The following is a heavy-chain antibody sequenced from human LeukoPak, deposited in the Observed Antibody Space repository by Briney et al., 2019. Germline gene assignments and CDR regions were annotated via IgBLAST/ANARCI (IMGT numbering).Heavy chain of an antibody. Sequence: GGSLRLSCAASGFMFDDYGMSWVRQAPGKGLEWVSGINWNGGRTGYADSVKGRFTISKDNAKNSLYLQMNSLRAEDTAVYYCARAQEYYYDSSGCDYWGQGTLVTVSS. CDR1: GFMFDDYG. CDR3: ARAQEYYYDSSGCDY. J-gene: IGHJ4*02. CDR2: INWNGGRT. V-gene: IGHV3-20*04. D-gene: IGHD3-22*01.